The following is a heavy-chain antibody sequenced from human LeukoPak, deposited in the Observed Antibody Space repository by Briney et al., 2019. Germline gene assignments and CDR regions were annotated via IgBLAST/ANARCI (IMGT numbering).Heavy chain of an antibody. J-gene: IGHJ4*01. Sequence: GGSLRLSCAASGFTFSSYWMHWVRQAPGKGLVWVSHIRSDGSTTRYADSVKGRFTISRDNAKNTLFLQMNSLRAEDTAVYYCARKNNSDLDYWGHGTLVTVSS. CDR2: IRSDGSTT. D-gene: IGHD5-24*01. CDR1: GFTFSSYW. V-gene: IGHV3-74*01. CDR3: ARKNNSDLDY.